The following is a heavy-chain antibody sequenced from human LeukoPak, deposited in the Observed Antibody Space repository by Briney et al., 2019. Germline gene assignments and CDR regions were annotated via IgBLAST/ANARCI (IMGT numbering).Heavy chain of an antibody. CDR2: ISSSSSTI. J-gene: IGHJ5*02. Sequence: GRYLRLSCAASGFTFSSYSMNWVRQAPGKGLEWVSYISSSSSTIYYADSVKGRFTISRDNAKNSLYLQMNSLRAEDTAVYYCARDEWELPRSWFDPWGQGTLVTVSS. D-gene: IGHD1-26*01. CDR3: ARDEWELPRSWFDP. CDR1: GFTFSSYS. V-gene: IGHV3-48*01.